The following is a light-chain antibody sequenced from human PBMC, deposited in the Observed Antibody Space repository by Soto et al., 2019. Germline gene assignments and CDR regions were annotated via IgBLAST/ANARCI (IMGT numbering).Light chain of an antibody. CDR2: GAS. V-gene: IGKV3-20*01. CDR3: QQYGSSLVT. Sequence: GERATLSCRASQSVSSSYLAWYQQKPGQAPRLLIYGASSRATGIPDRFSGSGSGTDFTLTISRLEPEDFAVYYCQQYGSSLVTFGQGTKVDIK. CDR1: QSVSSSY. J-gene: IGKJ2*01.